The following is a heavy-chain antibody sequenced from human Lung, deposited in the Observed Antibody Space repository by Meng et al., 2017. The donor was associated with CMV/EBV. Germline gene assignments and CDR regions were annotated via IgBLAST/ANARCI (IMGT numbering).Heavy chain of an antibody. D-gene: IGHD3-3*01. CDR3: AKGIYYNYWSAYYTGGPFDY. CDR2: IYPADSDA. J-gene: IGHJ4*02. Sequence: TYWFACVRQVPGKGLDWVAIIYPADSDARYSPSFQGQVTISADKSINTAYLQWSSLKASDTAMYYCAKGIYYNYWSAYYTGGPFDYWGQGTLVTVSS. V-gene: IGHV5-51*01. CDR1: TYW.